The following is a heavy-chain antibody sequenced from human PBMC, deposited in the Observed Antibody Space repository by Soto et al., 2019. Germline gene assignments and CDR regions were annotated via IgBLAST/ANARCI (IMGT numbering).Heavy chain of an antibody. CDR2: ISGSGGST. V-gene: IGHV3-23*01. CDR3: AKATSRVPAAMRRYYYYMDV. J-gene: IGHJ6*03. CDR1: GFTFSSYA. Sequence: EVQLLESGGGLVQPGGSLRLSCAASGFTFSSYAMSWVRQAPGKGLEWVSAISGSGGSTYYADSVKGRFTISRDNSKNTLYLQMNSLRAEDTAVYYCAKATSRVPAAMRRYYYYMDVWGKGTTVTVSS. D-gene: IGHD2-2*01.